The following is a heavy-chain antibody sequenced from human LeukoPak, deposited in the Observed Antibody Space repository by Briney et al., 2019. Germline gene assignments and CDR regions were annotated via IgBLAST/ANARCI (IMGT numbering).Heavy chain of an antibody. Sequence: GSLRLSCAASGFTVSSNYMSWVRQAPGKGLEWVSVIYSGGSTYYADSVKGRFTISRDNSKNTLYLQMNSLRAEDTAVYYCARDSCSGGSCYSAFDYWGQGTLVTVSS. CDR2: IYSGGST. D-gene: IGHD2-15*01. V-gene: IGHV3-66*01. CDR3: ARDSCSGGSCYSAFDY. J-gene: IGHJ4*02. CDR1: GFTVSSNY.